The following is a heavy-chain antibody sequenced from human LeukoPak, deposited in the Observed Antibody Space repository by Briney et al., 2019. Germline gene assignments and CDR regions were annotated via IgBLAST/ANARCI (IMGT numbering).Heavy chain of an antibody. Sequence: PGGSLRLSCAASGFTFSSHWMSWVRQAPGKGLEWVANIKPDGSEKYPVDSVKGRFTVTRDNARNTLYLQMSRLRDDDSAVYYCARAPAFGTADYWGQGTLVTVSS. CDR3: ARAPAFGTADY. J-gene: IGHJ4*02. D-gene: IGHD3-16*01. CDR2: IKPDGSEK. V-gene: IGHV3-7*01. CDR1: GFTFSSHW.